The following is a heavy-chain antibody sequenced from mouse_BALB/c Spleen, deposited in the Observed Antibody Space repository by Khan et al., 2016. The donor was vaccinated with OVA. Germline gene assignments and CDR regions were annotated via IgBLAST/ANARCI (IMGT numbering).Heavy chain of an antibody. D-gene: IGHD2-14*01. Sequence: VQLKESGPDLVKPGASVEISCKASGYSFTVYYMSWVKQSHGKSLEWIGRVNPYTDNTNYNQEFKGKAILTVDKSSNTAYMELRSLTTEDSAVYFCARGYDFFASWGQGTLVTVSA. CDR1: GYSFTVYY. V-gene: IGHV1-26*01. J-gene: IGHJ3*01. CDR2: VNPYTDNT. CDR3: ARGYDFFAS.